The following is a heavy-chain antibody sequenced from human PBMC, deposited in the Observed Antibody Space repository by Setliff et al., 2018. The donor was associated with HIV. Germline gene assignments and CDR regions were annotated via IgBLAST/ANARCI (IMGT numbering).Heavy chain of an antibody. V-gene: IGHV1-18*01. J-gene: IGHJ5*02. D-gene: IGHD6-19*01. Sequence: ASVKVSCKASGYTFTNFGITWVRQVPGQGLEWMGWVNTNNDKTNYAQKFQGRVTMTTDRSTKTAYLDLGSLRPDDTAVYYCARDLYISGWPNWFDPWGPGTLVTVS. CDR2: VNTNNDKT. CDR1: GYTFTNFG. CDR3: ARDLYISGWPNWFDP.